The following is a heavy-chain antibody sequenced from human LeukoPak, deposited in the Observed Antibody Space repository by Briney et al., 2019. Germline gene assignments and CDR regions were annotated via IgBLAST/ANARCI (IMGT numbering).Heavy chain of an antibody. CDR1: GGSSSDYY. CDR3: AKIPNLRSFYYYGLDV. CDR2: INQSGTT. Sequence: SETLSLACAVYGGSSSDYYWTWIRQPPGKGPEWIGEINQSGTTNYNPSLESRVTILVDTSKNQFSLNLSSVTAADTAIYYCAKIPNLRSFYYYGLDVWGQGTTVTVSS. V-gene: IGHV4-34*01. D-gene: IGHD1-26*01. J-gene: IGHJ6*02.